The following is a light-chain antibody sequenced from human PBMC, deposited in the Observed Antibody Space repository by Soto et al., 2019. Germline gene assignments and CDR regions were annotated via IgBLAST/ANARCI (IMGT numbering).Light chain of an antibody. CDR1: QSVSSRY. CDR2: GAS. V-gene: IGKV3-20*01. Sequence: EIVLTQSPGTLSLSPGERATLSCRASQSVSSRYLAWYQHKPGQAPRLLIHGASSRATGIPDRFSGSGSGTEFTLTISSLQSEDFAVYYCQEYIQWPPGMFGPGTTVDIK. CDR3: QEYIQWPPGM. J-gene: IGKJ1*01.